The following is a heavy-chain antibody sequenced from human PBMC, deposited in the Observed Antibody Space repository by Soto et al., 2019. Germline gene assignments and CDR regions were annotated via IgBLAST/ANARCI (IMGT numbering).Heavy chain of an antibody. CDR3: ARVPDY. J-gene: IGHJ4*02. V-gene: IGHV4-30-2*01. CDR2: MYHSGST. CDR1: GGSISSGGYS. D-gene: IGHD2-2*01. Sequence: QLQLQESGSGLVKPSQTLSLTCAVSGGSISSGGYSWSWIRQPPGKGLEWIGYMYHSGSTYYNPSLQDRVTLSIDRSKNQFSLKLSSVTAADTAVYSCARVPDYWGQGILVTVSS.